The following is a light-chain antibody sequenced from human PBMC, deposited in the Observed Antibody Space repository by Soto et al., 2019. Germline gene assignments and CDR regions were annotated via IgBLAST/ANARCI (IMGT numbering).Light chain of an antibody. CDR2: LEGSGSY. J-gene: IGLJ2*01. CDR3: ETWDSNTRV. V-gene: IGLV4-60*03. CDR1: SGHFSYI. Sequence: QAVVTQSSSASASLGSSVKLTCTLSSGHFSYIIAWHQQQPGKAPRYLMKLEGSGSYNKGSGVPDRFSGSSSGADRYLTISNLQSEDEADYYCETWDSNTRVFGGGTQLTV.